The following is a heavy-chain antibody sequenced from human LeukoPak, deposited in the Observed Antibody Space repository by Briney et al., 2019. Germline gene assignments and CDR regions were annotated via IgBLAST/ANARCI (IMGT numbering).Heavy chain of an antibody. J-gene: IGHJ4*02. Sequence: PGGSLRLSCAASGFAFNTYSMNWVRQAPGKGLEWISFISGGSTTILYADSMKGRFTISRDNAKNSVYLQMNSLRAEDTAVYYCARDRGYYFDCWGQGTLVTVSS. CDR1: GFAFNTYS. D-gene: IGHD3-10*01. CDR3: ARDRGYYFDC. V-gene: IGHV3-48*01. CDR2: ISGGSTTI.